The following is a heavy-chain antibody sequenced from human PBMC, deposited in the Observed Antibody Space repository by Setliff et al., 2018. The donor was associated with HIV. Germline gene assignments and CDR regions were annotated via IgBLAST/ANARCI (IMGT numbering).Heavy chain of an antibody. CDR2: IYYSGST. CDR3: ARPTASYSSSWGSWYFDL. V-gene: IGHV4-39*07. J-gene: IGHJ2*01. CDR1: GGSISSSNYY. Sequence: PSETLSLTCTVSGGSISSSNYYWGWIRQPPGKGLEWIGSIYYSGSTYYNPSLKSRVTISVDTSKNQFSLRLSSVTAADTAVYYCARPTASYSSSWGSWYFDLWGRGTLVTVSS. D-gene: IGHD6-13*01.